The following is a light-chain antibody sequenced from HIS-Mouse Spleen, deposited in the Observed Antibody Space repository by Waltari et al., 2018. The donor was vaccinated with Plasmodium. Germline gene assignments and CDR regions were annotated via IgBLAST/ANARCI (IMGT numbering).Light chain of an antibody. CDR2: KAS. J-gene: IGKJ1*01. CDR3: QQYNSYWT. CDR1: QSISSW. V-gene: IGKV1-5*03. Sequence: DIQMTQSPSTLSASVGDRVTITCRASQSISSWLAWYQQKPGKAPKLLIYKASRLESGVPSRFGGSGSGTEFTLTISSLQPDDFATYYGQQYNSYWTFGQGTKVEIK.